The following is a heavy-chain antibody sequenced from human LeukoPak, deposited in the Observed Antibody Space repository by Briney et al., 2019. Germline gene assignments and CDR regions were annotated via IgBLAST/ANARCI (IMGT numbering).Heavy chain of an antibody. V-gene: IGHV4-31*03. J-gene: IGHJ4*02. CDR2: IYYSGST. CDR1: GGSISSGAYY. CDR3: AKATTVTTPADY. Sequence: PSETLSLTCTVSGGSISSGAYYWSWIRQPPGKGLEWIGYIYYSGSTYYNPSLKSRVTISLETSKNQFSLKLSSVTAADTAVYYCAKATTVTTPADYWGQGTLVTVSS. D-gene: IGHD4-17*01.